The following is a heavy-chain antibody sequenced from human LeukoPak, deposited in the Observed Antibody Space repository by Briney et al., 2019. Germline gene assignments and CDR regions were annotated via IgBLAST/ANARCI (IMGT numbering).Heavy chain of an antibody. Sequence: ASVKVSCKASGYTFSSYGISWVRQAPGQGLEWMGWISAYNGDTHYAQKFQGRVTMTTDTSTSTAYMELRSLRSDDTAVYYCARGIIAVKDAFDIWGQGTMVTVSS. CDR2: ISAYNGDT. J-gene: IGHJ3*02. CDR3: ARGIIAVKDAFDI. D-gene: IGHD6-19*01. V-gene: IGHV1-18*01. CDR1: GYTFSSYG.